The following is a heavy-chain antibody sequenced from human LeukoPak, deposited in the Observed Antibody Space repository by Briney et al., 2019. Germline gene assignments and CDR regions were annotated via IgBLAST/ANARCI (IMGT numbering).Heavy chain of an antibody. D-gene: IGHD3-22*01. Sequence: SEILSLTCTVSGGSISSSSYYWGWIRQPPGKGLEWIGSIYYSGSTYYNPSLKSRVTISVDTSKNQFSLKLSSVTAADTAVYYCARDSRDSSGYFHLDYWGQGTLVTVSS. CDR1: GGSISSSSYY. CDR2: IYYSGST. J-gene: IGHJ4*02. V-gene: IGHV4-39*07. CDR3: ARDSRDSSGYFHLDY.